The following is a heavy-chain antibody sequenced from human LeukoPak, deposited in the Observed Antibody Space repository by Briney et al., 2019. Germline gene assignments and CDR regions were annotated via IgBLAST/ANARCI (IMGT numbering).Heavy chain of an antibody. CDR1: GDTFSSYA. CDR3: ARDPWQQLVVGYYYYGMDV. Sequence: ASVKVSCKASGDTFSSYAISWLRQAPGQGLEWMGTIIPILDIANYAQKFQGRVTIIADKSTSTAYMELSSLRSEDTAVYYCARDPWQQLVVGYYYYGMDVWGQGTTVTVSS. V-gene: IGHV1-69*04. J-gene: IGHJ6*02. CDR2: IIPILDIA. D-gene: IGHD6-13*01.